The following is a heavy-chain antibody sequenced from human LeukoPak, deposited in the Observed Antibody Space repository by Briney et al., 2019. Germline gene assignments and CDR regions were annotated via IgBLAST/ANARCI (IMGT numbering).Heavy chain of an antibody. CDR3: AISARYCSGGSCYSPIDY. J-gene: IGHJ4*02. CDR1: GFTFSSYA. D-gene: IGHD2-15*01. V-gene: IGHV3-23*01. CDR2: ISGSGGST. Sequence: GGSLRLYCAASGFTFSSYAMSWVRQAPGKGLEWVSAISGSGGSTYYADSVKGRFTISRDNSKNTLYLQMNSLRAEDTAVYYCAISARYCSGGSCYSPIDYWGQGTLVTVSS.